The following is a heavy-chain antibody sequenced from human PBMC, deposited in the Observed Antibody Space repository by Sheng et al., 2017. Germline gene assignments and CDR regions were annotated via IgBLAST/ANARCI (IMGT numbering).Heavy chain of an antibody. CDR2: INSDGSST. Sequence: EVQLVESGGGLVQPGGSLRLSCAASGFTFSSYWMHWVRQAPGKGLVWVSRINSDGSSTSYADSVKGRFTISRDNAKNTLYLQMNSLRAEDTAVYYCARGVIYFDWSAGGYYYMDVWGKGTTVTVSS. CDR1: GFTFSSYW. D-gene: IGHD3-9*01. V-gene: IGHV3-74*01. CDR3: ARGVIYFDWSAGGYYYMDV. J-gene: IGHJ6*03.